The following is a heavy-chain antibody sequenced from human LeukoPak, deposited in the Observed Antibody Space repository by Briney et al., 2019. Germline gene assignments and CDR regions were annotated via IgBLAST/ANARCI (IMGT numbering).Heavy chain of an antibody. D-gene: IGHD2-15*01. Sequence: GGSLRLSCAASGFTFSNYAMSWVRQAPGKGLEWVAVISYDRSNKYYADSVKGRFTISRDNSKNTLYLQMNSLRAEDTAVYYCARDLAARLDYWGQGTLVTVSS. V-gene: IGHV3-30-3*01. CDR3: ARDLAARLDY. J-gene: IGHJ4*02. CDR1: GFTFSNYA. CDR2: ISYDRSNK.